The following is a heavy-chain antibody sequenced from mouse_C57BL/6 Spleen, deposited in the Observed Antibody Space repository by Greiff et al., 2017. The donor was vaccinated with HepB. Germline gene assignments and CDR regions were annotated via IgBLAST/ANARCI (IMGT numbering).Heavy chain of an antibody. Sequence: EVKLQESGGGLVKPGGSLKLSCAASGFTFSDYGMHWVRQAPEKGLEWVAYISSGSSTIYYADTVKGRFTISRDNAKNTLFLQMTSLRSEDTAMYYCARDYYGSSNWYFDVWGTGTTVTVSS. V-gene: IGHV5-17*01. CDR3: ARDYYGSSNWYFDV. D-gene: IGHD1-1*01. J-gene: IGHJ1*03. CDR2: ISSGSSTI. CDR1: GFTFSDYG.